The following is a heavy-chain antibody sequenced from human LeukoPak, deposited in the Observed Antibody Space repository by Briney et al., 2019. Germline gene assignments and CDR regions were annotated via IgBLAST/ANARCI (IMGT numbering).Heavy chain of an antibody. V-gene: IGHV4-59*01. D-gene: IGHD3-22*01. CDR3: ARSTWLLDK. CDR1: GGSISPYY. CDR2: IYYSGST. Sequence: SETLSLTCAVSGGSISPYYWSWIRQPPGKGLEWIGYIYYSGSTNYNPSLKSRVTISLDTSKNQFSLKLSSVTAADTAVYYCARSTWLLDKWGQGTLVTVSS. J-gene: IGHJ4*02.